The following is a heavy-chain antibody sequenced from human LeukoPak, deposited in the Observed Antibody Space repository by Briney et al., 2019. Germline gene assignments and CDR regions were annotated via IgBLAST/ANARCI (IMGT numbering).Heavy chain of an antibody. J-gene: IGHJ4*02. CDR3: ARERGYSGYLGLYYFDY. Sequence: PGGTLRLSCAASGFTFSSYGMNWVRQAPGKGLEWVSGISGSGGSTYYADSVKGRFTISRDNAKNSLYLQMNSLRAEDTAVYYCARERGYSGYLGLYYFDYWGQGTLVTVSS. CDR1: GFTFSSYG. D-gene: IGHD5-12*01. CDR2: ISGSGGST. V-gene: IGHV3-21*01.